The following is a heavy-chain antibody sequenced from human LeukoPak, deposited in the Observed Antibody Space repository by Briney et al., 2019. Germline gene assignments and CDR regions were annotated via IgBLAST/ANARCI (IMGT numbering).Heavy chain of an antibody. CDR3: ARRAYGSGSFYYFDY. J-gene: IGHJ4*02. Sequence: HGESLKISCKGSGYSFFNYWIAWVRQMPGKGLEWMGSIYGDDSSTIYSPSFQGQVTISADKSISTAYLQWSSLKASDTAMYYCARRAYGSGSFYYFDYWGQATLVTVSS. CDR2: IYGDDSST. D-gene: IGHD3-10*01. CDR1: GYSFFNYW. V-gene: IGHV5-51*01.